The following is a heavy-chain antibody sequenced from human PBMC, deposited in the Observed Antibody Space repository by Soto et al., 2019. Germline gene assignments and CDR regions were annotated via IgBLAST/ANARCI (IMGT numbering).Heavy chain of an antibody. CDR3: AKDQASGQGSFDS. CDR1: GFTFNIYG. CDR2: ISYDGSYQ. Sequence: GGSLRLSCAASGFTFNIYGMHWVRQAPDKGLEWVALISYDGSYQYYADSVKGRFTISRDNSKNTLFLQMNSLRADDTAVYYCAKDQASGQGSFDSWGQGTLVTVS. J-gene: IGHJ4*02. V-gene: IGHV3-30*18.